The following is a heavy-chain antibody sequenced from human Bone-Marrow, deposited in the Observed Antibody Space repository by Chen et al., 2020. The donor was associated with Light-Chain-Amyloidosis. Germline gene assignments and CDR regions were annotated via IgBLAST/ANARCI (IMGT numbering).Heavy chain of an antibody. Sequence: EVQLVESGGGLLQRGGSLRLSCAASGFAFSSYALSWVRQAPGKGLEWVSTISSSSSYIYYADSVKGRFTISRDNAKNSLYLQMNSLRAEDTAVYYCARDLDYGDYLTHNWFDPWGQGTLVTVSS. CDR2: ISSSSSYI. D-gene: IGHD4-17*01. V-gene: IGHV3-21*01. J-gene: IGHJ5*02. CDR1: GFAFSSYA. CDR3: ARDLDYGDYLTHNWFDP.